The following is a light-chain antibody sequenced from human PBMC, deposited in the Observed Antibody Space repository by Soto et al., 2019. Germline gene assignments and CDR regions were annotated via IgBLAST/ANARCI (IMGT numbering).Light chain of an antibody. V-gene: IGKV1-39*01. CDR3: QQTYNNPQT. CDR2: AAS. Sequence: DTQMTKSPSSLYASIKDRVNITCRASQNSFDFLNWYQQKPGKAPKLLIYAASSLQSGVPARFSGSGSGTDFTLTISSLHTEDSANYYCQQTYNNPQTFGQGTRVEL. CDR1: QNSFDF. J-gene: IGKJ1*01.